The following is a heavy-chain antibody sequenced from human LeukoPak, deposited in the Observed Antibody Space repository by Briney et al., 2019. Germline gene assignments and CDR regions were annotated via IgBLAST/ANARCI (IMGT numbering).Heavy chain of an antibody. D-gene: IGHD6-13*01. CDR3: ARAGGYSSSWYIRY. CDR1: GGSFSGYY. V-gene: IGHV4-34*01. Sequence: SETLSLTCAVYGGSFSGYYWSWIRQPPGKRLEWIGEINHSGSTNYNPSLKSRVTISVDTSKNQFSLKLSSVTAADTAVYYCARAGGYSSSWYIRYWGQGTLVTVSS. CDR2: INHSGST. J-gene: IGHJ4*02.